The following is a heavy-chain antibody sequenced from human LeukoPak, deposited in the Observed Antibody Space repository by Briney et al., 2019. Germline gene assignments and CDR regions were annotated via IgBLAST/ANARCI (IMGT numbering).Heavy chain of an antibody. Sequence: SETLSLTCAVYGGSFSGYYWSWIRQPPGKGLEWIGEINHSGSTNYNPSLKSRVTISVDTSKNQFSLNLNSVTAADTAVYYCARERDGSGTQRGLDYWGQGTLVSVSS. CDR2: INHSGST. CDR1: GGSFSGYY. D-gene: IGHD3-10*01. V-gene: IGHV4-34*01. CDR3: ARERDGSGTQRGLDY. J-gene: IGHJ4*02.